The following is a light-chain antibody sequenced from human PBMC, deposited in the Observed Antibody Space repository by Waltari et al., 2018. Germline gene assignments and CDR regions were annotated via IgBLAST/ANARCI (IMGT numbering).Light chain of an antibody. Sequence: DIQMHQSPSTLSASVGDRGTITCRASQSISSWLAWYQQKPGKATKLLIYQASSLESGVPSRFSGSGSGTEFTLTISSLQPDDFATDYCQQYNSYSWTFGQGTKVEIK. J-gene: IGKJ1*01. V-gene: IGKV1-5*03. CDR2: QAS. CDR3: QQYNSYSWT. CDR1: QSISSW.